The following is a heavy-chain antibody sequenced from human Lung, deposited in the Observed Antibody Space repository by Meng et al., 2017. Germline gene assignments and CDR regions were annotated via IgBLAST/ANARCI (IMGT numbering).Heavy chain of an antibody. CDR3: ARGPTTMAHDFDY. Sequence: QVQLKQGGPGLLKPSEPLSLSRVVPCGSLSDYYWSWIRQPPGKGLEWIGEINHSGSTNYNPSLESRATISVDTSQNNLSLKLSSVTAADSAVYYCARGPTTMAHDFDYWGQGTLVTVSS. V-gene: IGHV4-34*01. J-gene: IGHJ4*02. D-gene: IGHD4-11*01. CDR2: INHSGST. CDR1: CGSLSDYY.